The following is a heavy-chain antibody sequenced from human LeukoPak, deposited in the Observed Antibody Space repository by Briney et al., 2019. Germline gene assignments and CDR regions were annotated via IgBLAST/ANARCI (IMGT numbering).Heavy chain of an antibody. CDR1: GYTFTSYG. J-gene: IGHJ5*02. V-gene: IGHV1-18*01. Sequence: GASVKVSCKASGYTFTSYGISWVRQAPGQGLEWMGWISAYNGNTNYAQKLQGRVTTTTDTSTSTAYMELSRLRSDDTAVYYCAREHTNWGHGRTYWFDPWGQGTLVTVSS. D-gene: IGHD7-27*01. CDR3: AREHTNWGHGRTYWFDP. CDR2: ISAYNGNT.